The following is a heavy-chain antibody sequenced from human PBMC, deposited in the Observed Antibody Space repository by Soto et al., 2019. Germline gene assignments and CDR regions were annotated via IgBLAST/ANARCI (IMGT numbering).Heavy chain of an antibody. CDR2: IYHSGST. J-gene: IGHJ6*02. Sequence: SETLSLTCAVSGGSISSSNLWSWVRQPPGKGLEWIGEIYHSGSTNYNPSLKSRVTISVDKSKNQFSLKLSSVTAADTAVYYCARRGYSGYDPTYYYYGMDVWGQGTTVTVYS. CDR3: ARRGYSGYDPTYYYYGMDV. V-gene: IGHV4-4*02. CDR1: GGSISSSNL. D-gene: IGHD5-12*01.